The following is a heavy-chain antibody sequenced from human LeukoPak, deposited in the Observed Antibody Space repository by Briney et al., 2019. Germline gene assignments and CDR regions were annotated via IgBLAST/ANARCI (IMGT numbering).Heavy chain of an antibody. CDR3: ARSPYCSSTSCYYYYYMDV. V-gene: IGHV4-4*07. CDR2: IYTSGST. D-gene: IGHD2-2*01. CDR1: GGSISSYY. Sequence: PSETLSLTCTVSGGSISSYYWSWLRQPAGKGLEWIGRIYTSGSTNYNPSLKSRVTMSVDTSKNQFSLKLSSVTAADTAVYYCARSPYCSSTSCYYYYYMDVWGKGTTVTVSS. J-gene: IGHJ6*03.